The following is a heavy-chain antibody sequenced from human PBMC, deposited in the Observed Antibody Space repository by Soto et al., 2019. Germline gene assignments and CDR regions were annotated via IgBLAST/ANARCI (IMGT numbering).Heavy chain of an antibody. CDR1: GGSISSGGYY. CDR2: IYYSGST. Sequence: QVQLQESGPGLVKPSQTLSLTCTVSGGSISSGGYYWSWIRQHPGKGLEWIGYIYYSGSTYYNPSLKSRVTISVDTSKNQFSLKLSSVIAADTAVYYCARSGYYYDSSGPTPDWYFDLWGRGTLVTVSS. J-gene: IGHJ2*01. D-gene: IGHD3-22*01. CDR3: ARSGYYYDSSGPTPDWYFDL. V-gene: IGHV4-31*03.